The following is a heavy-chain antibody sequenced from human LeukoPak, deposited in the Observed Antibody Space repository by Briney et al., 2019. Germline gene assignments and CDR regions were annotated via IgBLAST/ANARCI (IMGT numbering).Heavy chain of an antibody. CDR3: AREALYGGNRGFDY. J-gene: IGHJ4*02. Sequence: GGSLRLSCAASGLTLGSNWMGWVRQAPGKGLEWVATIKEDGSQKYYVGSVKGRFTISRDNAKYSLYLQMNSLRAEDTAVYYCAREALYGGNRGFDYWGQGILVTVSS. CDR1: GLTLGSNW. D-gene: IGHD4/OR15-4a*01. V-gene: IGHV3-7*05. CDR2: IKEDGSQK.